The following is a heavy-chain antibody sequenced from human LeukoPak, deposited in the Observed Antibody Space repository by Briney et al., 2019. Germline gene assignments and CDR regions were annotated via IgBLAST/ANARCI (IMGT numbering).Heavy chain of an antibody. J-gene: IGHJ4*02. Sequence: ASVTVSCKASGGTFTTYYVHWVRQAPGQGLEWMGIINPSGGSTTYAQKFRGRLTMTRDMSTSTVYMELSSLRSEDTAVYYCARGSRPVYNLLTGKRYFDYWGQGTLLTVSS. V-gene: IGHV1-46*01. CDR2: INPSGGST. CDR3: ARGSRPVYNLLTGKRYFDY. CDR1: GGTFTTYY. D-gene: IGHD3-9*01.